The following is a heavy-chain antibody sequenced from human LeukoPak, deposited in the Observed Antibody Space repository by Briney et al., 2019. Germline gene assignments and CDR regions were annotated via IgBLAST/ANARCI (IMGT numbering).Heavy chain of an antibody. CDR2: IYSSGGT. J-gene: IGHJ4*02. D-gene: IGHD6-13*01. Sequence: SETLSLTCTVSGGSISSYYWSWIRQPPGKGLEWIGYIYSSGGTNYNPSLKSRVTISVDTSKNQFSLKLSSVTAADTAVYYRARDLWGAAAGFFDYWGQGTLVTVSS. CDR1: GGSISSYY. CDR3: ARDLWGAAAGFFDY. V-gene: IGHV4-59*01.